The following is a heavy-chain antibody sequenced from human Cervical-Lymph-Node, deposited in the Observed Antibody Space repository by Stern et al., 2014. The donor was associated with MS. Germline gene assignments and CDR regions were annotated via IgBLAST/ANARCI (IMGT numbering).Heavy chain of an antibody. CDR3: VYPPAGDFLEDAFDI. Sequence: QITLKESGPTLVKPTETLRLTCTFSGFSLRTNGVAVGWIRQTPGKALEFLALIYWDGDKRYKPSLERRVTITPNPPQSQVVLKRTSLDPVDTATYYCVYPPAGDFLEDAFDIWGQGTMVTISS. J-gene: IGHJ3*02. D-gene: IGHD4-17*01. CDR1: GFSLRTNGVA. V-gene: IGHV2-5*02. CDR2: IYWDGDK.